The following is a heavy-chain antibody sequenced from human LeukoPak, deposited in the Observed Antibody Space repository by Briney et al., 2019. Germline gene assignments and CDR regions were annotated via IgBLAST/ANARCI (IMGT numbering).Heavy chain of an antibody. CDR3: ARQVGTMIVVVITYFDY. V-gene: IGHV6-1*01. D-gene: IGHD3-22*01. J-gene: IGHJ4*02. Sequence: SQTLSLTCAISGDSVSSNNGAWNWIRQSPSRGLEWLGRTYYRSKWYNDYAESLISRITISPVTSKNQFSLQLYSVTPEDTAVYYCARQVGTMIVVVITYFDYWGQGTLVTVSS. CDR2: TYYRSKWYN. CDR1: GDSVSSNNGA.